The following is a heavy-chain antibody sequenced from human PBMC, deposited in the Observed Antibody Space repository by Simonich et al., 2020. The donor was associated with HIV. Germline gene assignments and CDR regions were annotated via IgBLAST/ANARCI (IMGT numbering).Heavy chain of an antibody. D-gene: IGHD5-12*01. CDR3: ARRGGYAFDY. J-gene: IGHJ4*02. Sequence: QVHLQQWGAGLLKPSETLSLTCAVYGGSFSGYYWNWIRQPPGKGLEWIGEINHSGSTDYNSSLKCRVTISVDTSKNQFSLKLSSVTAADTAMYYCARRGGYAFDYWGQGTLVTVSS. V-gene: IGHV4-34*01. CDR2: INHSGST. CDR1: GGSFSGYY.